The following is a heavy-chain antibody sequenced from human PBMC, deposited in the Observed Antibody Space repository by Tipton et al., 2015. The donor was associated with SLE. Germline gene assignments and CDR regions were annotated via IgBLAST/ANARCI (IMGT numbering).Heavy chain of an antibody. CDR3: ARQRGYYDGTPFPPWNFDL. Sequence: TLSLTCPVSGDSLSSNNYYWGWIRQSPAQGLEWIGTIHYAGGPYYNPSLRSRLTISVDTSENHFSLHLNSVTAADTAVYFCARQRGYYDGTPFPPWNFDLWSRGTQVTVSS. CDR1: GDSLSSNNYY. D-gene: IGHD3-16*01. CDR2: IHYAGGP. V-gene: IGHV4-39*07. J-gene: IGHJ2*01.